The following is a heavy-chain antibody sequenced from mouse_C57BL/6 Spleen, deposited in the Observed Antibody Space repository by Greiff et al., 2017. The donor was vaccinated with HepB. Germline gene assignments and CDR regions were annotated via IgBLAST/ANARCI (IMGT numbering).Heavy chain of an antibody. V-gene: IGHV3-6*01. D-gene: IGHD2-3*01. Sequence: EVQRVESGPGLVKPSQSLSLTCSVTGYSITSGYYWNWIRQFPGNKLEWMGYISYDGSNNYNPSLKNRISITRDTSKNQFFLKLNSVTTEDTATYYCARVRLLPHWYFDVWGTGTTVTVSS. CDR1: GYSITSGYY. CDR3: ARVRLLPHWYFDV. J-gene: IGHJ1*03. CDR2: ISYDGSN.